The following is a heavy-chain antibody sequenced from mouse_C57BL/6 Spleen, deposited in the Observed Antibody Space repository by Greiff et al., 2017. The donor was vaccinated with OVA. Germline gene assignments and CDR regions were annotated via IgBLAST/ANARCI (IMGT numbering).Heavy chain of an antibody. CDR3: ARERVDYGSSFWYFDV. Sequence: QVHVKQPGAELVKPGASVKMSCKASGYTFTSYWITWVKQRPGQGLEWIGDIYPGSGSTNYNEKFKSKATLTVDTSSSTAYMQLSSLTSEDSAVYYCARERVDYGSSFWYFDVWGTGTTVTVSS. V-gene: IGHV1-55*01. J-gene: IGHJ1*03. D-gene: IGHD1-1*01. CDR2: IYPGSGST. CDR1: GYTFTSYW.